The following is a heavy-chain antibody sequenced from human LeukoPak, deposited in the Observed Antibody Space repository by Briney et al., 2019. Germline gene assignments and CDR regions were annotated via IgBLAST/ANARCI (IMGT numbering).Heavy chain of an antibody. CDR1: GYTFTGYY. V-gene: IGHV1-2*02. J-gene: IGHJ4*02. Sequence: ASVKVSCKASGYTFTGYYMHWVRQAPGQGLEWMGWINPNSGGTNYAQKFQGRVTMTRDTSISTAYMALSRLRSDDTAVYYCARDVFRSSSLPFDYWGQGTLVTVSS. D-gene: IGHD6-6*01. CDR3: ARDVFRSSSLPFDY. CDR2: INPNSGGT.